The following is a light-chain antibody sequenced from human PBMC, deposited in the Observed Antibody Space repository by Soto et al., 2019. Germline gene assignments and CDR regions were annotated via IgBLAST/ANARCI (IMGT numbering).Light chain of an antibody. V-gene: IGKV1-39*01. CDR3: RQHYNIPLT. J-gene: IGKJ4*01. CDR2: ATS. CDR1: QSIANF. Sequence: DIQMTQSPSSLSASVGDRVTITCRASQSIANFLNWYQQRPGKAPRLLMHATSSLETGVPSRFSGSGSGTYFTLTINSLQPEDFATYYCRQHYNIPLTFGGGTKV.